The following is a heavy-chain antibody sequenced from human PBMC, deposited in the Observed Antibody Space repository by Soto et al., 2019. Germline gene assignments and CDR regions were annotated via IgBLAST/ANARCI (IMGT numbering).Heavy chain of an antibody. CDR3: ARNVRAVNGAYYYYGMDV. Sequence: SVKVSCKASGGTFSSYAISWVRQAPGQGLEWMGGIIPIFGTANYAQKFQGRVTITADESTSTAYMELSSLRSEDTAVYYCARNVRAVNGAYYYYGMDVWGQGTTVTVSS. CDR1: GGTFSSYA. J-gene: IGHJ6*02. V-gene: IGHV1-69*13. D-gene: IGHD1-26*01. CDR2: IIPIFGTA.